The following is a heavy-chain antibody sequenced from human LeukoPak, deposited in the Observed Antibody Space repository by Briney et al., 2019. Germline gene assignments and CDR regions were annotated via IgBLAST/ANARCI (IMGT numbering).Heavy chain of an antibody. Sequence: ASVKVSCKASGYIFTSYGLSWVRQAPGQGLEWMGWISANNGHTHYAQKFQGRLTITRDMSTRTVDMELRSLRSDDTAVYYCARDMRHYRYYESDEYYFNFEYRGQGTLVTVSS. V-gene: IGHV1-18*01. J-gene: IGHJ4*02. CDR1: GYIFTSYG. CDR3: ARDMRHYRYYESDEYYFNFEY. CDR2: ISANNGHT. D-gene: IGHD3-22*01.